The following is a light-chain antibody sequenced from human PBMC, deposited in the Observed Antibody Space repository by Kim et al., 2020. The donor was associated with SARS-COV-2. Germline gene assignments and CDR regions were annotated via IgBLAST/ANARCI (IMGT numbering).Light chain of an antibody. CDR3: QQYNKWPT. CDR1: QSISIN. Sequence: DTLMTQSPGTLSVSPGERATLSCRASQSISINLAWYQQKPGQDPRLLIYGASTRATGVPARFSGSGSGTEFTLTVSSLQSEDFAVYYCQQYNKWPTFGGGTKVDIK. V-gene: IGKV3-15*01. CDR2: GAS. J-gene: IGKJ4*01.